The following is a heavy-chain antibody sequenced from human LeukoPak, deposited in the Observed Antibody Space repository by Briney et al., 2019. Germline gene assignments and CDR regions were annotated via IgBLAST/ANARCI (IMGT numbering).Heavy chain of an antibody. CDR1: GFIFSSYP. D-gene: IGHD6-13*01. CDR3: ARTSGQQLTFDY. J-gene: IGHJ4*02. Sequence: GGSLRLSCAASGFIFSSYPMYWVRQAPGKGLECVSAISSNGGSTYYANSVKGRFTISRDNSKNTLYLQMGSLRAEDMAVYCCARTSGQQLTFDYWGQGTLVTVSS. V-gene: IGHV3-64*01. CDR2: ISSNGGST.